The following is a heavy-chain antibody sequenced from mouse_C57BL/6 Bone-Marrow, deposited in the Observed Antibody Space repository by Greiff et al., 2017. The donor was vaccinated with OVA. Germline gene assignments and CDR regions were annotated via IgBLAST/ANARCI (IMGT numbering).Heavy chain of an antibody. Sequence: VQLVESGAELARPGASVKLSCKASGYTFTSYGISWVKQRTGQGLEWIGEIYPRSGNTYYNEKFKGKATLTADKSSSTAYMELRSLTSEDSAVYFCARSRGNYGYFDVWGTGTTVTVSS. J-gene: IGHJ1*03. D-gene: IGHD2-1*01. CDR3: ARSRGNYGYFDV. CDR2: IYPRSGNT. V-gene: IGHV1-81*01. CDR1: GYTFTSYG.